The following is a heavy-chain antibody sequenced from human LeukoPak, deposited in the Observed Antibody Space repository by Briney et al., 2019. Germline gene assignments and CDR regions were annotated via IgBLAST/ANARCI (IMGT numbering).Heavy chain of an antibody. D-gene: IGHD6-13*01. CDR1: GYTFTSYD. J-gene: IGHJ3*02. CDR2: MNPNSGNT. CDR3: ARGLISSSSWYIPDAFDI. V-gene: IGHV1-8*03. Sequence: ASVKVSCKASGYTFTSYDINWVRQATGQGLEWMGWMNPNSGNTGYAQKFQGRVTITRNTSISTAYMELSSLRSEDTAVYYCARGLISSSSWYIPDAFDIWGQGTMVTVSS.